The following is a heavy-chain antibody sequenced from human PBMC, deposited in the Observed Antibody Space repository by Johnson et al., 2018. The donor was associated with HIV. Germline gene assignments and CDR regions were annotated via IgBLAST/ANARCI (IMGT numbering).Heavy chain of an antibody. J-gene: IGHJ3*01. CDR2: INWNGGST. CDR1: GFSFDDYG. CDR3: VRGGQWGATDAFDV. D-gene: IGHD6-19*01. Sequence: VQLVESGGGLVQPGGSLRLSCAASGFSFDDYGMSWVRQVPGKGLEWVSGINWNGGSTGYADSVKGRFTISRDNAKNSLYLQMNSLRPEDTAVYYCVRGGQWGATDAFDVWGQGTMVTVSS. V-gene: IGHV3-20*04.